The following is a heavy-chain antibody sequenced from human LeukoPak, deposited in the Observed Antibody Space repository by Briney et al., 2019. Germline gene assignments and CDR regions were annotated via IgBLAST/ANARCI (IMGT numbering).Heavy chain of an antibody. CDR2: IYYSGST. CDR1: GGSISSYY. V-gene: IGHV4-59*01. Sequence: SETLPLTCTVSGGSISSYYWSWLRQPPGKGLEWIGYIYYSGSTNYNPSLKSRVAISVGTSKNQFSLKLSSVTAADTAVYYCARDLGDYDSSGFDYWGQGTLVTVSS. CDR3: ARDLGDYDSSGFDY. D-gene: IGHD3-22*01. J-gene: IGHJ4*02.